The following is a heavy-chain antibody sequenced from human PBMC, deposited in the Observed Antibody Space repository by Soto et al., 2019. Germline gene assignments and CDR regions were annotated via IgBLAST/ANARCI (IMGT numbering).Heavy chain of an antibody. CDR1: GYSMRTSYY. V-gene: IGHV4-38-2*02. CDR3: ARDMRGSNSL. CDR2: IHYSGTT. J-gene: IGHJ4*02. D-gene: IGHD4-4*01. Sequence: SETLSLTCAVSGYSMRTSYYWAWIRQPPGEGLEWIGSIHYSGTTDYNASLKSRVVISVDTSNNHFFLKLSSVTAADTAIYYCARDMRGSNSLWGQGKLVTVSS.